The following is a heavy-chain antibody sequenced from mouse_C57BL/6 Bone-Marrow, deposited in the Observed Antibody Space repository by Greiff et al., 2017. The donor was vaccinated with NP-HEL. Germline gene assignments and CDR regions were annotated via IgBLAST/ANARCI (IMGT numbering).Heavy chain of an antibody. Sequence: QVQLQQPGAELVKPGASVKLSCTASGYTFTSYWMQWVKQRPGQGLEWVGEIDPSASYPTYHQKFQGKATLTVYTSAGTAYMQLSSLTSADSAVYYCARRDDRSLDYWGQGTTLTVAS. CDR3: ARRDDRSLDY. CDR2: IDPSASYP. V-gene: IGHV1-50*01. J-gene: IGHJ2*01. D-gene: IGHD2-14*01. CDR1: GYTFTSYW.